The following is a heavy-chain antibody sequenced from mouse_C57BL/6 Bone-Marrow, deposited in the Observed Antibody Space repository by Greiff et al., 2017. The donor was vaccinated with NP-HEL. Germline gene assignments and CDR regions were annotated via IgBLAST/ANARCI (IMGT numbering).Heavy chain of an antibody. D-gene: IGHD2-1*01. V-gene: IGHV5-6*01. J-gene: IGHJ3*01. CDR2: ISSGGSYT. CDR1: GFTFSSYG. CDR3: ARHRIYYGNWAWFAY. Sequence: EVKVVESGGDLVKPGGSLKLSCAASGFTFSSYGMSWVRQTPDKRLEWVATISSGGSYTYYPDSVKGRFTISRDNAKNTLYLQMSSLKSEDTAMYYCARHRIYYGNWAWFAYWGQGTLVTVSA.